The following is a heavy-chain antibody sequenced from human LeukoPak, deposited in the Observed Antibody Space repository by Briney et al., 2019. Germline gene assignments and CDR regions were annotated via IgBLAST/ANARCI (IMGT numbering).Heavy chain of an antibody. V-gene: IGHV1-69*06. J-gene: IGHJ4*02. CDR2: IIPIFGTA. CDR3: ARDLYGDYGHDY. D-gene: IGHD4-17*01. Sequence: ASVKVSCKASGGTFSSYAISWVRQAPGQGLEWMGGIIPIFGTANYAQKFQGRVTITADKSTSTAYMELSSLRSEDTAVYYCARDLYGDYGHDYWGQGTQVTVSS. CDR1: GGTFSSYA.